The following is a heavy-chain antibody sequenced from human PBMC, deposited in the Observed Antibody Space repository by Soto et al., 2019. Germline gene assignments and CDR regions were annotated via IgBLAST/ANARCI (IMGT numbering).Heavy chain of an antibody. CDR2: IKFDGSEK. CDR1: GFTFSDYW. CDR3: VKDGGYCSSSTCYAPRNHYFDS. V-gene: IGHV3-7*03. Sequence: LRLSCEASGFTFSDYWMSWVRQAPGKGPEWVANIKFDGSEKQYVDSVRGRFTISRDNSRSSLSLQMNSLRAGDTAVYYCVKDGGYCSSSTCYAPRNHYFDSWGQGTLVTVSS. J-gene: IGHJ4*02. D-gene: IGHD2-2*01.